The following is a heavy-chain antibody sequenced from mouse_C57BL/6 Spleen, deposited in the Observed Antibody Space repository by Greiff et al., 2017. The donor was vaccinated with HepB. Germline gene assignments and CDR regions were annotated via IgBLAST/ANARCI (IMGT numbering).Heavy chain of an antibody. CDR3: ARPHYYYGSSLYAMDY. D-gene: IGHD1-1*01. V-gene: IGHV1-53*01. J-gene: IGHJ4*01. Sequence: QVQLQQPGTELVKPGASVKLSCKASGYTFTSYWMHWVKQRPGQGLEWIGNINPSNGGTNYNEKFKSKATLTVDKSSSTAYMQLSSLTSEDSAVYYCARPHYYYGSSLYAMDYWGQGTSVTVSS. CDR1: GYTFTSYW. CDR2: INPSNGGT.